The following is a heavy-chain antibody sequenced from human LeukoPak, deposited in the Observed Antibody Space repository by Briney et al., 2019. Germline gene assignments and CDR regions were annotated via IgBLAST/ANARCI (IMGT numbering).Heavy chain of an antibody. CDR3: ARDLRFLEWARFDY. Sequence: ASVKVSCKGSGYTFTSYGISWVRQAPGQGGEWVGWINAYNSNTKYEQKLQGRVTITTHTSTSTAYMELRSLRSDDTAVYYCARDLRFLEWARFDYWGQGTLVTVSS. CDR1: GYTFTSYG. J-gene: IGHJ4*02. CDR2: INAYNSNT. D-gene: IGHD3-3*01. V-gene: IGHV1-18*01.